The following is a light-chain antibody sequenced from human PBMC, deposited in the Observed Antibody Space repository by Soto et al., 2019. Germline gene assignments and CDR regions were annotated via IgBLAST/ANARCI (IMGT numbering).Light chain of an antibody. V-gene: IGKV3-20*01. Sequence: DIVLTQSPGTLSLSPGERATLSCRASQSVISNYLAWYQQKPGQAPRLLIYGASSRATGIPDRFSGSGSGSDFTLTISRLEPEDFAIYYCQQYGGVPYTFGQGTKVDIK. J-gene: IGKJ2*01. CDR2: GAS. CDR3: QQYGGVPYT. CDR1: QSVISNY.